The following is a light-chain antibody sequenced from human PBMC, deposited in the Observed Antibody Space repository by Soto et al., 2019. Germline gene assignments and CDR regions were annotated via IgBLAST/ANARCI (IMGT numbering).Light chain of an antibody. CDR1: QGISSY. CDR3: QQYYSYPQT. V-gene: IGKV1-8*01. CDR2: AAS. Sequence: AIRMTQSPSSFSASTGDRVTITCRASQGISSYLAWYQQKPGKAPKLLIYAASTLQSGVPSRFSGSGSGTDFTLTISCLQYEDFAPYYCQQYYSYPQTFGQGTKVDI. J-gene: IGKJ1*01.